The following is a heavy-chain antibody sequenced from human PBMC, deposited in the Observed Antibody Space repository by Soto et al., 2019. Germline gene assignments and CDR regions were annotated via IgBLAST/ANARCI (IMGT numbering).Heavy chain of an antibody. V-gene: IGHV4-59*01. J-gene: IGHJ6*02. CDR2: IYYSGST. CDR1: GGSISSYY. Sequence: QVQLQEPGPGLVKPSETLSLTCTVSGGSISSYYWRWIRPPPGKGLDWIGYIYYSGSTNYNPSLKSRVTISVDTSKNQFSLKLSSVTAADTAVYYCARGPPPMVRGVIIHYGMDVWGQGTTVTVSS. D-gene: IGHD3-10*01. CDR3: ARGPPPMVRGVIIHYGMDV.